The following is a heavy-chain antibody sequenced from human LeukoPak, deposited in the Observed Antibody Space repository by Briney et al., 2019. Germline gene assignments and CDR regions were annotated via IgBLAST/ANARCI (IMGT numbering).Heavy chain of an antibody. CDR3: ARERQNKDFWSGGDY. J-gene: IGHJ4*02. CDR2: IRYDGSNH. CDR1: GFTFSSYG. Sequence: GGSLRLSCAASGFTFSSYGMHWVRQAPGKGLEWVAFIRYDGSNHYYADSVKGRFTISRDNSKNSLYLQMNTLRPEDTAVYYCARERQNKDFWSGGDYWGQGTLVTVSS. D-gene: IGHD3-3*01. V-gene: IGHV3-30*02.